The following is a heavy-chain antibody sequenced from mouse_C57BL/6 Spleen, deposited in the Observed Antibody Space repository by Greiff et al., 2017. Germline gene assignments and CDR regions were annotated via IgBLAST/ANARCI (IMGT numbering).Heavy chain of an antibody. CDR2: IYPGDGDT. CDR3: ARGVYYSNYYAMDY. V-gene: IGHV1-80*01. J-gene: IGHJ4*01. D-gene: IGHD2-5*01. Sequence: QVQLKQSGAELVKPGASVKISCKASGYAFSSYWMNWVKQRPGKGLEWIGQIYPGDGDTNYNGKFKGKATLTADKSSSTAYMQLSSLTSEDSAVYFGARGVYYSNYYAMDYWGQGTSVTVSS. CDR1: GYAFSSYW.